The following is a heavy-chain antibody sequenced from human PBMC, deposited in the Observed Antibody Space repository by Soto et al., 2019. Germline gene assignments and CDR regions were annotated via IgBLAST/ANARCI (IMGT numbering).Heavy chain of an antibody. J-gene: IGHJ3*02. D-gene: IGHD3-22*01. CDR3: ARDASCYYEAGDAFDI. CDR2: IWYDGSNK. CDR1: GFTFSSYG. Sequence: QVQLVESGGGVVQPGRSLRLSCAASGFTFSSYGMHWVRQAPGKGLEWVAVIWYDGSNKYYADSVKGRVTISRDKSKNRRYQQMNSLRAEDAAVYYCARDASCYYEAGDAFDIWGQGTMVTVSS. V-gene: IGHV3-33*01.